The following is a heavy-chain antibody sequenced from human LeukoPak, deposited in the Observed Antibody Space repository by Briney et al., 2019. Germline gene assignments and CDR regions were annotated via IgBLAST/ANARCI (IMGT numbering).Heavy chain of an antibody. V-gene: IGHV5-51*01. CDR1: GYSFTSYW. Sequence: GESLKISCKGSGYSFTSYWIGWVRQMPGKGLEWVGIIYPGDSDTRYSPSFQGQVTISADKSISTAYLQWSSLKASDTAMYYCARLGHCSSTSCYSRAFDIWGQGTMVTVSS. CDR2: IYPGDSDT. J-gene: IGHJ3*02. D-gene: IGHD2-2*03. CDR3: ARLGHCSSTSCYSRAFDI.